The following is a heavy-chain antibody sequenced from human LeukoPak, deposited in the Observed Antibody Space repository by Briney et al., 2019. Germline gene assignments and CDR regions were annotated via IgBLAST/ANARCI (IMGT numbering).Heavy chain of an antibody. V-gene: IGHV3-74*01. J-gene: IGHJ6*02. Sequence: GGSLRLSCAASGFTFSSYWMHWVRQAPGKGLVWVSRVNSDGSSTTYADSVKGRFTISRDNAKNTLYLQMNNLRAEDTAVYYCARNRVSYGMDVWGQGTTVTVSS. CDR1: GFTFSSYW. CDR2: VNSDGSST. CDR3: ARNRVSYGMDV. D-gene: IGHD2/OR15-2a*01.